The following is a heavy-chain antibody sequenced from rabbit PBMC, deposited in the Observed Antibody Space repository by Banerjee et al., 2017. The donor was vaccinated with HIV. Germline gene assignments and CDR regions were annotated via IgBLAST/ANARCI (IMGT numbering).Heavy chain of an antibody. CDR3: ARDADGYAGYSNL. D-gene: IGHD7-1*01. V-gene: IGHV1S7*01. CDR1: GFDFSSYY. J-gene: IGHJ4*01. Sequence: QLKESGGGLVQPGGSLKLSCKASGFDFSSYYMSWVRQAPGKGLEWIGYIDPDYGSTDYASWVNGRFTISSHNAQNTLYLQLNSLTPADTATYFCARDADGYAGYSNLWGPGTLVTVS. CDR2: IDPDYGST.